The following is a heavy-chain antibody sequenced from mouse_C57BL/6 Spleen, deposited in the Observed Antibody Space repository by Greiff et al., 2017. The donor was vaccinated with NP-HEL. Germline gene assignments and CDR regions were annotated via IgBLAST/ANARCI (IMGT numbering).Heavy chain of an antibody. Sequence: QVQLQQPGAELVKPGASVKMSCKASGYTFTSYWITWVKQRPGQGLEWIGDIYPGSGSTNYNEKFKSKATLTVDTSSSTADMQLSSLTSEDSAVYYCARTYYSNYAWVADWGQGTLVTGAA. V-gene: IGHV1-55*01. D-gene: IGHD2-5*01. CDR2: IYPGSGST. CDR3: ARTYYSNYAWVAD. CDR1: GYTFTSYW. J-gene: IGHJ3*01.